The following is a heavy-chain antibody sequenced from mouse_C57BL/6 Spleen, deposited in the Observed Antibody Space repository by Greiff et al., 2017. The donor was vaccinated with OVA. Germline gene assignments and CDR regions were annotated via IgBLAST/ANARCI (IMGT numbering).Heavy chain of an antibody. Sequence: VQLQQSGPELVKPGASVKISCKASGYTFTDYYMNWVKQSHGKSLEWIGDINPNNGGTSYNQKFKGKATLTVDKSSSTAYMELRSLTSEDSAVYYCARRRGNSDYWGQGTTLTVSS. CDR3: ARRRGNSDY. V-gene: IGHV1-26*01. J-gene: IGHJ2*01. CDR1: GYTFTDYY. CDR2: INPNNGGT.